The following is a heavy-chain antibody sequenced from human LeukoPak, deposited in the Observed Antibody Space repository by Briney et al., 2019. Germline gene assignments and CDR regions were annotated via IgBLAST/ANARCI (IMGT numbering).Heavy chain of an antibody. J-gene: IGHJ5*02. CDR3: ATMVRGGWGWFDP. CDR2: IDYSGST. Sequence: PSETLSLTCTVSGGSISSYYWSWIRQPPGKGLEWIGYIDYSGSTNYNPSLKSRVTISVDTSKNQFSLKLSSVTAADTAVYYCATMVRGGWGWFDPWGQGTLVTVSS. CDR1: GGSISSYY. V-gene: IGHV4-59*08. D-gene: IGHD3-10*01.